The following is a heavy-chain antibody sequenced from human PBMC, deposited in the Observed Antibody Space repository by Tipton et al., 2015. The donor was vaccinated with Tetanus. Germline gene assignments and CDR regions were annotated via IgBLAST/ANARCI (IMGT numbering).Heavy chain of an antibody. J-gene: IGHJ5*02. CDR2: IYFKGDT. V-gene: IGHV4-39*01. CDR3: ARHLYGYWFDP. Sequence: TLSLTCTVSGGSISDKKYYWGWIRQPPGKGLEWIASIYFKGDTYYSPSLKSRVSIAVDTSQNLFSLRFTSVTAADTAVYYCARHLYGYWFDPWGQGALVTVSS. CDR1: GGSISDKKYY. D-gene: IGHD3-10*01.